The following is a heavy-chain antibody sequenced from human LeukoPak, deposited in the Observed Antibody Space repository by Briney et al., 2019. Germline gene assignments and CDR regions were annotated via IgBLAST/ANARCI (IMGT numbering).Heavy chain of an antibody. Sequence: RSETLSLTCAVSGGSFSGYYWTWIRQPPGKGLEWIGEINHSGRTNYNPSLKSRVTISVDTSKNQFSLKLSSVTAADTAVYYCARRCDSVELWFGESTGINWFDPWGQGTLVTVSS. CDR3: ARRCDSVELWFGESTGINWFDP. J-gene: IGHJ5*02. CDR2: INHSGRT. V-gene: IGHV4-34*01. CDR1: GGSFSGYY. D-gene: IGHD3-10*01.